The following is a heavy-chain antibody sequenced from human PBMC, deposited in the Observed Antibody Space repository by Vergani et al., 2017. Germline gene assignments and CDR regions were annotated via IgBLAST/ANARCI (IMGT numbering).Heavy chain of an antibody. Sequence: QVQLQESGPGLVKPSETLSLTCTVSGGPISSYYWSWIRQPPGKGLEWIGYIYYSGSTNYNPSLKSRVTISVDTSKNQFSLKLSSVTAADTAVYYCAREVAAAGANWFDPWGQGTLVTVSS. V-gene: IGHV4-59*01. D-gene: IGHD6-13*01. CDR1: GGPISSYY. J-gene: IGHJ5*02. CDR2: IYYSGST. CDR3: AREVAAAGANWFDP.